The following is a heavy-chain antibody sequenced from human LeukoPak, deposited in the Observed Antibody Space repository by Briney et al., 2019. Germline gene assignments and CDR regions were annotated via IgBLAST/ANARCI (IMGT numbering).Heavy chain of an antibody. CDR2: ITSSSTTM. Sequence: GGSLSLSCAASGFTFSSYSMIWVRQAPGKGLEWVSSITSSSTTMYYADSVKGRFTISRDNAKSSLFLQLNSLTEGDTAVYYCARAMRIAVAGTDYWGQGTLVTVSS. V-gene: IGHV3-48*02. CDR3: ARAMRIAVAGTDY. CDR1: GFTFSSYS. J-gene: IGHJ4*02. D-gene: IGHD6-19*01.